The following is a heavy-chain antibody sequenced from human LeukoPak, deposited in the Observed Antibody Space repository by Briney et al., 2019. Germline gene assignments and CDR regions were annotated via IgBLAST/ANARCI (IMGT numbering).Heavy chain of an antibody. D-gene: IGHD3-10*01. CDR3: ARGSSIWFGELWAPDH. CDR2: IIPIFGTA. Sequence: SVKVSCKASGGTFSSYAISWVRQAPGQGLEWMGGIIPIFGTANYAQKFQGRATITTDESTSTAYMELSSLRSEDTAVYYCARGSSIWFGELWAPDHWGQGTLVTVSS. V-gene: IGHV1-69*05. J-gene: IGHJ4*02. CDR1: GGTFSSYA.